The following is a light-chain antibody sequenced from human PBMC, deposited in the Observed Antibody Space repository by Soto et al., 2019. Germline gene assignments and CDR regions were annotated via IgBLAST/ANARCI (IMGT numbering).Light chain of an antibody. J-gene: IGKJ3*01. Sequence: EVVLTQSPATLSLSPGERATLSCRASQTVGGHFAWYQQKPGQAPRLLISETSHRAAGIPGRFSGSGSGTDVTLTISSLEPEDFAVYYCQQFGSSLFTFGPGTKVDFK. CDR2: ETS. V-gene: IGKV3-11*01. CDR1: QTVGGH. CDR3: QQFGSSLFT.